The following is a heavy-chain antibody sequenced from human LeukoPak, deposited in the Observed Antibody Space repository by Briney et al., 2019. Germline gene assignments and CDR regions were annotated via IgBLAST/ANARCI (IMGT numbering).Heavy chain of an antibody. CDR3: ARGTGIAAAVTSLFQY. Sequence: PGGSLRLSCTPSGFTFSSYWMSWVRQAPGKGLEGVANIKQIKQDGSEKDYVDSVKVRFSISRDNAKNSLYLQMNSLRAEDTAVYYCARGTGIAAAVTSLFQYWGQGTLVTVSS. V-gene: IGHV3-7*05. J-gene: IGHJ1*01. D-gene: IGHD6-13*01. CDR2: IKQIKQDGSEK. CDR1: GFTFSSYW.